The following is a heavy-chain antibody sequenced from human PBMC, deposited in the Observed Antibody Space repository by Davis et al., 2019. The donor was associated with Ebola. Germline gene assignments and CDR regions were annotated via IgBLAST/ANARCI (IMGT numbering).Heavy chain of an antibody. CDR2: IYSGGST. CDR1: GFTVSSNY. D-gene: IGHD1-26*01. V-gene: IGHV3-53*05. CDR3: ARRYSGSYLFDY. J-gene: IGHJ4*02. Sequence: PGGSLRLSCAASGFTVSSNYMSWVRQAPGKGLEWVSVIYSGGSTYYADSVKGRFTISRDNSKNTLYLQMNSLRAEDTAVYYCARRYSGSYLFDYWGQGTLVTVSS.